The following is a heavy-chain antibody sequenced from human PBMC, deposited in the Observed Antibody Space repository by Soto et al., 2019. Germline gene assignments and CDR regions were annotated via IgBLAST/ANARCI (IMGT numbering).Heavy chain of an antibody. CDR3: ASDYDILTGYYFGPGDY. V-gene: IGHV3-30-3*01. CDR1: GFTFRSYA. J-gene: IGHJ4*02. D-gene: IGHD3-9*01. Sequence: GGSLRLSCRASGFTFRSYAMHWVRQAPGKGLEWVAVISFDGSHKYYADSVKGRFTISRDNSRNTLYLQMNSLRVEDTAVFYCASDYDILTGYYFGPGDYWGQGTLVTVSS. CDR2: ISFDGSHK.